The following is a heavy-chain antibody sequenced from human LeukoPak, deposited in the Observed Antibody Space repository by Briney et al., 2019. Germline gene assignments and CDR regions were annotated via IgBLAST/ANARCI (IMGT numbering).Heavy chain of an antibody. V-gene: IGHV4-39*07. CDR1: SGSISTSNYY. D-gene: IGHD3-3*01. CDR2: IFYSGST. Sequence: SETLSLTCTVSSGSISTSNYYWGWVRQPPGKALEWIGNIFYSGSTYYSPSLKSRVTISLDTSRNQFSLKLNSVTAADTAVYYCARGIMSGYYFDYWGQGTLVTVSS. CDR3: ARGIMSGYYFDY. J-gene: IGHJ4*02.